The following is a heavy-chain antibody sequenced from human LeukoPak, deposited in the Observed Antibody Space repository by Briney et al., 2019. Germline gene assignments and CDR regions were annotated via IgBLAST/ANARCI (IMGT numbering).Heavy chain of an antibody. Sequence: SVKVSCKASGGTFSSYAVSWVRQAPGQGLEWMGGIIPIFGTANYAQKFQGRVTITTDESTSTAYMELSSLRSEDTAVYYCARGESGLNWFDPWGQGTLVTVSS. CDR1: GGTFSSYA. D-gene: IGHD5-12*01. CDR3: ARGESGLNWFDP. V-gene: IGHV1-69*05. J-gene: IGHJ5*02. CDR2: IIPIFGTA.